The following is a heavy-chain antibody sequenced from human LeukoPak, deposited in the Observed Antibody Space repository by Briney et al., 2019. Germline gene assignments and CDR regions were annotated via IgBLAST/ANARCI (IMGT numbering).Heavy chain of an antibody. CDR3: ARQYQLLADFDY. CDR2: IHYSGST. D-gene: IGHD2-2*01. J-gene: IGHJ4*02. Sequence: PSETLSLTCTVSGGSISSSSYYWGWIRQPPGKGLEWIGSIHYSGSTYYNPSLKSRVTISVDTSKNQFSLKLSSVTAADTAVYYCARQYQLLADFDYWGQGTLVTVSS. V-gene: IGHV4-39*01. CDR1: GGSISSSSYY.